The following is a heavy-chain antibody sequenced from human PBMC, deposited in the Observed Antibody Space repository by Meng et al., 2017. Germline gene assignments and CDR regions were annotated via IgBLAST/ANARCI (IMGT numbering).Heavy chain of an antibody. CDR1: GFTFGDYA. CDR2: INEDGSHK. J-gene: IGHJ4*02. CDR3: VTYWGSDRSSCFDY. Sequence: GESLKISCPASGFTFGDYAMSWVRQVPGKGLEWVANINEDGSHKNYVDSLKGRFTISRDNAENSLYLQMNSLRAEDTAIYYCVTYWGSDRSSCFDYWGRGTLVAVSS. V-gene: IGHV3-7*01. D-gene: IGHD7-27*01.